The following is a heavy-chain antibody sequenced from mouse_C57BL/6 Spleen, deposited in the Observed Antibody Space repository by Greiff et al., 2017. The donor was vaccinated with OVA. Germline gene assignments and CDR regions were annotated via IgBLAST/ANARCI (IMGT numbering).Heavy chain of an antibody. D-gene: IGHD2-3*01. J-gene: IGHJ2*01. CDR2: IYPGNGDT. CDR3: ARSYDGYFVYYFDY. Sequence: SGAELVRPGASVKMSCKASGYTFTSYNMHWVKQTPRQGLEWIGAIYPGNGDTSSNQKFKGKATLTVDKSSSTAYMQLSSLTSEDSAIYFCARSYDGYFVYYFDYWGQGTTLTVSS. V-gene: IGHV1-12*01. CDR1: GYTFTSYN.